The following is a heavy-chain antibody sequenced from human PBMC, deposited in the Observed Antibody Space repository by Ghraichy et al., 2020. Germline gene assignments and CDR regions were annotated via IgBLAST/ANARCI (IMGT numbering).Heavy chain of an antibody. Sequence: ESLNISCTVSGGSISSYYWSWIRQPPGKGLEWIGYIYYSGSTNYNPSLKSRVTISVDTSKNQFSLKLSSVTAADTAVYYCAREGGLYYYYYMDVWGKGTTVTVSS. V-gene: IGHV4-59*01. CDR1: GGSISSYY. CDR2: IYYSGST. J-gene: IGHJ6*03. CDR3: AREGGLYYYYYMDV. D-gene: IGHD6-25*01.